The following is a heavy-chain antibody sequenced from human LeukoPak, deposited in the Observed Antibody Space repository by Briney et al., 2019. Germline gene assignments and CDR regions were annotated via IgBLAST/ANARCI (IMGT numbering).Heavy chain of an antibody. Sequence: GESLRLSCAASGFTFSNYAMNWVRQAPGKGLEWVSNISGSGGSTYYADSVKGRFTVSRDNSTRSLFLQMNSLTAVRTAVYYCAKAENYFGSGSYPFDYWGQGTLVTVSS. D-gene: IGHD3-10*01. CDR1: GFTFSNYA. J-gene: IGHJ4*02. CDR2: ISGSGGST. V-gene: IGHV3-23*01. CDR3: AKAENYFGSGSYPFDY.